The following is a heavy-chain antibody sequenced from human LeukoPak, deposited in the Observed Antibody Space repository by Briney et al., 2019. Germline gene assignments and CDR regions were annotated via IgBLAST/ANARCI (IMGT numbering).Heavy chain of an antibody. V-gene: IGHV3-23*01. D-gene: IGHD2-8*02. J-gene: IGHJ5*02. CDR1: GFTFNTYA. CDR2: ISGSDAGT. CDR3: ARASTGRYIGSLCYSLDL. Sequence: GGSLRLSCAASGFTFNTYAMSWVRQAPGRRLEWVSAISGSDAGTYHADSVKGRFAVSRDNSKNTLYLEMNSLRADDTAVYYCARASTGRYIGSLCYSLDLWGQGTLVTVSS.